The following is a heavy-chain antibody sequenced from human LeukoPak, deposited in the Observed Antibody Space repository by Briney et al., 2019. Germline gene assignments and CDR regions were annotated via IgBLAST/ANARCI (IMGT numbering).Heavy chain of an antibody. J-gene: IGHJ4*02. D-gene: IGHD6-6*01. CDR3: AKDIQYTSSTHFDS. V-gene: IGHV3-9*01. CDR1: GSTFDDYA. Sequence: PGRSLRLSCAASGSTFDDYAMHWVRQAPGKGLEWVSGISWNSGSIGYADSVKGRFTISRDNAKNSLYLQMNSLRAEDTALYYCAKDIQYTSSTHFDSWGQGTLVTVSS. CDR2: ISWNSGSI.